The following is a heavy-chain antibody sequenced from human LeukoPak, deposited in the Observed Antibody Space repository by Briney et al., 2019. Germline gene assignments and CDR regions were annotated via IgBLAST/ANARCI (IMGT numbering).Heavy chain of an antibody. CDR1: AYTFTAYY. Sequence: ASVKVSCKASAYTFTAYYMNWVRQAPGQGLEWMGWINPNSGDTNYAQKFQGRVTMTRDTSISTAYMELSRLRSDDTAVYYCARAKNWNDALSWLDPWGQGTLVTVSS. CDR2: INPNSGDT. D-gene: IGHD1-1*01. J-gene: IGHJ5*02. V-gene: IGHV1-2*02. CDR3: ARAKNWNDALSWLDP.